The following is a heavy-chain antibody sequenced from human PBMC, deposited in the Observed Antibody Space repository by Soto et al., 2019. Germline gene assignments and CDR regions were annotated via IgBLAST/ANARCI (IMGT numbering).Heavy chain of an antibody. Sequence: SVKVSCKASGFTFTSSAVQWVRQALGQRLEWIGWIVVGSGNTNYAQKFQERVTITRDMSTSTAYMELSSLRSEDTAVYYCAADGYYYGSGGPNWFDPWGQGTLVTVSS. CDR1: GFTFTSSA. D-gene: IGHD3-10*01. J-gene: IGHJ5*02. CDR2: IVVGSGNT. CDR3: AADGYYYGSGGPNWFDP. V-gene: IGHV1-58*01.